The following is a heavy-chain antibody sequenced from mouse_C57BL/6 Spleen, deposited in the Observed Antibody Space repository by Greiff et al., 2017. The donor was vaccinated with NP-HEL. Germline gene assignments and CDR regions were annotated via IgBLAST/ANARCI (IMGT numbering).Heavy chain of an antibody. J-gene: IGHJ3*01. D-gene: IGHD2-4*01. CDR1: GFTFSSYG. Sequence: EVMLVESGGDLVKPGGSLKLSCAASGFTFSSYGMSWVRQTPDKRLEWVATISSGGSYTYYPDSVKGRFTISRDNAKNTLYLQMSRLKSEDTAMYYCARPYDYDDGAWFAYWGQGTLVTVSA. CDR2: ISSGGSYT. V-gene: IGHV5-6*01. CDR3: ARPYDYDDGAWFAY.